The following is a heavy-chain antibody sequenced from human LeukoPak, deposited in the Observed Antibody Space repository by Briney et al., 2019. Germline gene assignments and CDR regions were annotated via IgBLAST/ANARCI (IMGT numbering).Heavy chain of an antibody. Sequence: GGSLRLSCAASGFTVSSNYMSWVRQAPGKGLEWVSVIYSGGSTYYADSVKGRFTISRDNSKNTLYLQMNSLRAEDTAVYYCARDRGRRRMITFGDAFGIWGQGTMVTVSS. CDR1: GFTVSSNY. CDR2: IYSGGST. J-gene: IGHJ3*02. CDR3: ARDRGRRRMITFGDAFGI. V-gene: IGHV3-66*01. D-gene: IGHD3-16*01.